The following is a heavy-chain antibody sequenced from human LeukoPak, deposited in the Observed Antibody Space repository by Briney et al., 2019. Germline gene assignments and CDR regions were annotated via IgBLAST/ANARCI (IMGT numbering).Heavy chain of an antibody. D-gene: IGHD4-17*01. CDR2: IYSGGST. V-gene: IGHV3-53*01. Sequence: GGSLRLSCAASGFTVSSTYMSWVRQAPGKGLEWVSVIYSGGSTYYADSVEGRFTISRDNSKNTLYLQMNSLRAEDTAVYYCARVGGYGDPYYFDYWGQGTLVTVSS. J-gene: IGHJ4*02. CDR1: GFTVSSTY. CDR3: ARVGGYGDPYYFDY.